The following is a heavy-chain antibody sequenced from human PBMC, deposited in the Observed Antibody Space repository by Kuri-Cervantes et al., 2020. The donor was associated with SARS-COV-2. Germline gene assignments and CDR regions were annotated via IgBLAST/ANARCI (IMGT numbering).Heavy chain of an antibody. D-gene: IGHD6-13*01. Sequence: SETLSLTCTVSGGSISSSSYYWSWIRQPPGKGLEWIGYIYYSGSTNYNPSLKSRVTISVDTSKNQFSLKLSSVTAADTAVYYCARRGWNGSRGDRYYYMDVWGKGTTITFSS. CDR3: ARRGWNGSRGDRYYYMDV. CDR1: GGSISSSSYY. CDR2: IYYSGST. J-gene: IGHJ6*03. V-gene: IGHV4-61*05.